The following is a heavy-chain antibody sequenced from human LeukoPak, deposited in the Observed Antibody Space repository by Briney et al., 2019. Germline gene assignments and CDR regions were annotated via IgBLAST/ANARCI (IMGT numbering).Heavy chain of an antibody. CDR1: GFTFSSYE. CDR3: ARDTWIQLWLRNYYYGMDV. V-gene: IGHV3-48*03. Sequence: GSLRLSCAASGFTFSSYEMNWVRQAPGKGLEWVSYISSSGSTIYYADSVKGRFTISRDNAKNSLYLQMNSLRAEDTAVYYCARDTWIQLWLRNYYYGMDVWGQGTTVTVSS. J-gene: IGHJ6*02. CDR2: ISSSGSTI. D-gene: IGHD5-18*01.